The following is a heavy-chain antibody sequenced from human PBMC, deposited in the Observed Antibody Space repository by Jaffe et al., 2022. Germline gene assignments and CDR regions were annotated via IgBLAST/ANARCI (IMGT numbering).Heavy chain of an antibody. Sequence: QVQLQESGPGLVKPSETLSLTCTVSGGSISSYYWSWIRQPPGKGLEWIGYIYYSGSTNYNPSLKSRVTISVDTSKNQFSLKLSSVTAADTAVYYCARLPRDDRAPFIPNYYFDYWGQGTLVTVSS. CDR2: IYYSGST. J-gene: IGHJ4*02. V-gene: IGHV4-59*01. CDR1: GGSISSYY. D-gene: IGHD3-16*02. CDR3: ARLPRDDRAPFIPNYYFDY.